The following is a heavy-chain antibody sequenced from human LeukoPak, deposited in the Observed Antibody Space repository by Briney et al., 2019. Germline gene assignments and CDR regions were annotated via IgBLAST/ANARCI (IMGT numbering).Heavy chain of an antibody. Sequence: SVKVSCKVSGYTLTELSMHWVRQAPGKGLEWMGGFDPEDGETIYAQKFQGRVTMTEDTSTDTAYMELNSLRAEDTAVYYCAKDEAVAGRYYYYYMDVWGKGTTVTISS. D-gene: IGHD6-19*01. V-gene: IGHV1-24*01. CDR2: FDPEDGET. J-gene: IGHJ6*03. CDR3: AKDEAVAGRYYYYYMDV. CDR1: GYTLTELS.